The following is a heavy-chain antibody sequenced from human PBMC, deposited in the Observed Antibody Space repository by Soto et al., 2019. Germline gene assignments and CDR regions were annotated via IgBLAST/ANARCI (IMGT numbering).Heavy chain of an antibody. CDR3: ARDNSQNYATRAAISWFHP. CDR1: GFSFSDYF. Sequence: ASVKVYCKASGFSFSDYFMHWVRQAPGQGLEWMGIINPSGDSRNYAQKFQGRVTITRDTSTSTVYMDLSSLRYEDTAVYYCARDNSQNYATRAAISWFHPWGQGTPVPVSS. D-gene: IGHD2-2*01. CDR2: INPSGDSR. V-gene: IGHV1-46*01. J-gene: IGHJ5*02.